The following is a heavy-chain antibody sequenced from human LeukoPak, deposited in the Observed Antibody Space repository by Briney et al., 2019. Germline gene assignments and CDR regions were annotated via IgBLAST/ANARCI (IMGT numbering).Heavy chain of an antibody. CDR1: GFPFSNYW. V-gene: IGHV3-7*01. CDR2: MKEDGGEI. CDR3: VRDRGYSTFDY. J-gene: IGHJ4*02. D-gene: IGHD4-23*01. Sequence: GRSLRLSCAGSGFPFSNYWMAWVRQAPGKGLEWVANMKEDGGEINYVDSVKGRFTISRDNAKNSLDLQMNSLRVDDTAVYYGVRDRGYSTFDYWGQGTLVIVSS.